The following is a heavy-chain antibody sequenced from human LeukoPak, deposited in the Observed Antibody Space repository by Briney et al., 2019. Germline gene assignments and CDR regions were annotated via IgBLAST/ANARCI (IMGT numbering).Heavy chain of an antibody. V-gene: IGHV4-39*01. Sequence: SETLSLTCTVSGGSISSSSYYWGWIRQPPGKGLEWIGSIYYSGSTYYNPSLKSRVTISVDASKNQFSLKLSSVTAADTAVYYCARQNDYGDSLYYFDYWGQGTLVTVSS. CDR3: ARQNDYGDSLYYFDY. CDR1: GGSISSSSYY. CDR2: IYYSGST. J-gene: IGHJ4*02. D-gene: IGHD4-17*01.